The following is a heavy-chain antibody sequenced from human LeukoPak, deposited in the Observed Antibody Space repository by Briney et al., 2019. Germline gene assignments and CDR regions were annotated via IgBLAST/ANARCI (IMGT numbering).Heavy chain of an antibody. CDR3: ARRSPSGYEVNYFDY. CDR2: INHNSGDT. Sequence: ASVTVSCKASGYSFSDYYIHWVRQAPGQGLEWMGWINHNSGDTYYAQKLQDWVTLTRDTSTSTAYLELTRLGSHNTAVYYCARRSPSGYEVNYFDYWGQGTLVTVSS. CDR1: GYSFSDYY. V-gene: IGHV1-2*04. J-gene: IGHJ4*02. D-gene: IGHD5-12*01.